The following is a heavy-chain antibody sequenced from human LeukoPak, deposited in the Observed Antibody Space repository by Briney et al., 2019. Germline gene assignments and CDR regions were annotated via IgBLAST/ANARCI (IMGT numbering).Heavy chain of an antibody. CDR1: GFTFSNAW. Sequence: GGSLRLSCAASGFTFSNAWMSWVRQAPGKGLEWVGRIKSKTDGGTTDYAAPVKGRFTISRDDSKNTLYLQMNSLKTEDTAVYYCITTGEGYSSGWYYFDYWGQGTLVTVSS. J-gene: IGHJ4*02. CDR2: IKSKTDGGTT. V-gene: IGHV3-15*01. CDR3: ITTGEGYSSGWYYFDY. D-gene: IGHD6-19*01.